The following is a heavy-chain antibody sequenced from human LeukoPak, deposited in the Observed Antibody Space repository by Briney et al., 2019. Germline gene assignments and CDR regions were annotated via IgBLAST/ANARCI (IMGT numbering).Heavy chain of an antibody. D-gene: IGHD5-24*01. CDR1: GGTFSSYA. CDR3: ARDVSRDGYNSLPDY. V-gene: IGHV1-69*06. J-gene: IGHJ4*02. Sequence: ASVKVSCKASGGTFSSYAVSWVRQAPGQGLEWMGGIIPIFGTANYAQKFQGRVTITADKSTSTAYMELSSLRSEDTAVYYCARDVSRDGYNSLPDYWGQGTLVTVSS. CDR2: IIPIFGTA.